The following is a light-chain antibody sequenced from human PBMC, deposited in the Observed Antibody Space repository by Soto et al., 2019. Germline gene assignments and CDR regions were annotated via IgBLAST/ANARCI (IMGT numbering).Light chain of an antibody. J-gene: IGLJ1*01. CDR2: DVT. CDR3: CSYAGSYTHV. CDR1: SSDVGRYNY. Sequence: QSVLTQPRSVSGSPGQSVTISCTGTSSDVGRYNYVSWYQQHPGKAPKLIIYDVTKQPSGVPDRFSGSKSGNTASLTISGLQAEDEADYYCCSYAGSYTHVFGTGTKLTVL. V-gene: IGLV2-11*01.